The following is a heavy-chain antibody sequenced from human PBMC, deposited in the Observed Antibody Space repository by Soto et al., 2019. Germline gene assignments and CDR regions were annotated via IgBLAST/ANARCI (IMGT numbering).Heavy chain of an antibody. Sequence: PGESLKISCKGSGYMFISYWIIWVLHMPGKCLDCVGRIDPIYSYTTYSPSFQGHFTIPIDNSTITSYLQLLSLEASDNAKYYFVRHGNGNPYYFDYWGQGILVTVSS. V-gene: IGHV5-10-1*01. CDR3: VRHGNGNPYYFDY. D-gene: IGHD1-1*01. CDR2: IDPIYSYT. J-gene: IGHJ4*02. CDR1: GYMFISYW.